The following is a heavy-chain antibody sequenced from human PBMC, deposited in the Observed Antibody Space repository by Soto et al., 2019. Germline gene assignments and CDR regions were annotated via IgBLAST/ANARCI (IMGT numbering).Heavy chain of an antibody. CDR1: GVSITSYY. CDR2: INTDGLS. J-gene: IGHJ6*02. CDR3: ARVPVAVAATEDYYGLDV. D-gene: IGHD2-15*01. Sequence: SESLSLTCSVSGVSITSYYWSWIRQSAGGGLEWMGRINTDGLSTYSPSFKSRLTMSLDTSKNQVSLRLISVTAADTAVYFCARVPVAVAATEDYYGLDVWGQGTTVTVSS. V-gene: IGHV4-4*07.